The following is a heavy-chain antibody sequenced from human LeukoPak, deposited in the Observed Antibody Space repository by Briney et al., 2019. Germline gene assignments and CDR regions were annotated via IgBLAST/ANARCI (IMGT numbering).Heavy chain of an antibody. CDR3: AKDRLIVVVPAAMKIYGMDV. V-gene: IGHV3-33*06. D-gene: IGHD2-2*01. CDR2: IWADGSYA. J-gene: IGHJ6*02. Sequence: GGSLRLSCAASGFRFSTYGMHWVRQAPGKGLEWMAIIWADGSYAYYGDSVKGRFTISRDNSKNTLYLQMNSLRAEDTAVYYCAKDRLIVVVPAAMKIYGMDVWGQGTTVTVSS. CDR1: GFRFSTYG.